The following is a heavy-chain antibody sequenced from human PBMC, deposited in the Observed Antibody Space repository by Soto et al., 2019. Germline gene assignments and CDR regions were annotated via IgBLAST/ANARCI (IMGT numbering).Heavy chain of an antibody. CDR2: ISGKNGNT. CDR1: GYTFISHG. Sequence: VQLVQSGVEVKKPGASVKVSCKASGYTFISHGISWVRQAPGQGLEWMGWISGKNGNTNYAQKLQGRVTLTTDTSTSTAYMELRSLRSDDTAVYYCARVSSSIVVVPDYGMDVWGQGNTVTVSS. D-gene: IGHD2-15*01. V-gene: IGHV1-18*04. J-gene: IGHJ6*02. CDR3: ARVSSSIVVVPDYGMDV.